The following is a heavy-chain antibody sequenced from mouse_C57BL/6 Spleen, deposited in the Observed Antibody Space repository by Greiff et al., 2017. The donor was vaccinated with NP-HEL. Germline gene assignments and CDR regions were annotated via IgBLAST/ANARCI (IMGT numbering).Heavy chain of an antibody. Sequence: VQLQQSGPELVKPGASVKISCTASGYAFSSSWMNWVKQRPGKGLEWIGRIYPGDGDTNYNGKFKGKATLTADKSSSTAYMQLSSLTSEDSAVYYCARFSWDFDYWGQGTTLTVSS. D-gene: IGHD4-1*01. CDR1: GYAFSSSW. J-gene: IGHJ2*01. CDR3: ARFSWDFDY. V-gene: IGHV1-82*01. CDR2: IYPGDGDT.